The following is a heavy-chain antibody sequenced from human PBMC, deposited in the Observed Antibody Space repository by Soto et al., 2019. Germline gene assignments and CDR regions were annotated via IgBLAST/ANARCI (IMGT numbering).Heavy chain of an antibody. CDR2: ISAYNGNT. Sequence: QVQLVQSGAELKKHGASVKVSCTASGYTFTSYGISWVRQAPGQGLEWMGWISAYNGNTNYAQKLQGRVTMTTETSTSTAYMEVWSLRSDDTAGYYWARDDRKMAGLDYWGQGTLVTVSS. CDR1: GYTFTSYG. CDR3: ARDDRKMAGLDY. D-gene: IGHD6-19*01. J-gene: IGHJ4*02. V-gene: IGHV1-18*01.